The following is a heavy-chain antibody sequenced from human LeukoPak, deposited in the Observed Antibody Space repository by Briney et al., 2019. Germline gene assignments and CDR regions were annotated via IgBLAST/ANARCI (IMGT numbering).Heavy chain of an antibody. D-gene: IGHD3-22*01. CDR2: INSDGSSI. J-gene: IGHJ4*02. V-gene: IGHV3-74*01. CDR1: GFTFSSYW. CDR3: ARQSYYYDSSGYYYDY. Sequence: GGSLRLSCAASGFTFSSYWMHWVRQAPGKGLVWVSRINSDGSSITYADSVKGRFTISRDNAENTLYLQVNSLRAEDTAVYYCARQSYYYDSSGYYYDYWGQGTLVTVSS.